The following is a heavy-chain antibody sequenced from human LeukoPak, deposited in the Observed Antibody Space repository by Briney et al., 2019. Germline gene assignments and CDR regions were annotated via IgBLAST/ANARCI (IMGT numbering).Heavy chain of an antibody. CDR2: IYDRGPT. CDR1: GGAITSSGYS. D-gene: IGHD3-10*01. J-gene: IGHJ4*02. Sequence: SETLSLTCTVSGGAITSSGYSWNWIRQPPGKGLEWIGCIYDRGPTYYNPSLKSRITISVDRPKNQFFLNVTSVTAADTAVYYCARSRQGSGLLNYWGQGNLVAVSS. V-gene: IGHV4-30-2*01. CDR3: ARSRQGSGLLNY.